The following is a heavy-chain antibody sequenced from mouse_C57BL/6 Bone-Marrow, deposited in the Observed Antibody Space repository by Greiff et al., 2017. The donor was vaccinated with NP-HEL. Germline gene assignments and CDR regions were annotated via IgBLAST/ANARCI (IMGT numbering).Heavy chain of an antibody. CDR3: AREATYYSNLYAMDY. CDR1: GYTFTSYW. Sequence: GQLQQPGAELVKPGASVKLSCKASGYTFTSYWMQWVKQRPGQGLEWIGEIDPSDSYTNYNQKFKGKATLTVDTSSSTAYMQLSSLTSEDSAVYYCAREATYYSNLYAMDYWGQGTSVTVSS. V-gene: IGHV1-50*01. D-gene: IGHD2-5*01. CDR2: IDPSDSYT. J-gene: IGHJ4*01.